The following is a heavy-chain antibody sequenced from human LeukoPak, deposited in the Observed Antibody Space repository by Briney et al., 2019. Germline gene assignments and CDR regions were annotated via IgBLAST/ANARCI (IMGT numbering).Heavy chain of an antibody. D-gene: IGHD2-2*01. V-gene: IGHV3-23*01. Sequence: GSLRLSCTASGFSFSSYAMHWVRQAPGKGLEWVSTTSAGGSSTYYADSVKGRFTISRDNSKNTFYLQMNSLRAEDTAAYYCAKGGYCSSSSCYYGWFEPWGQGTLVTVSS. CDR3: AKGGYCSSSSCYYGWFEP. CDR2: TSAGGSST. CDR1: GFSFSSYA. J-gene: IGHJ5*02.